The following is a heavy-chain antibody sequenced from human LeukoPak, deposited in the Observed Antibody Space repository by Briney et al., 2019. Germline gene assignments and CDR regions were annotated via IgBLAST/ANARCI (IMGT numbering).Heavy chain of an antibody. CDR2: IKQDGSEK. V-gene: IGHV3-7*01. J-gene: IGHJ4*02. Sequence: GGSLRLSCAASGFTFSSYWMSWVRQAPGKGLEWVANIKQDGSEKYNVDSVKGRFTISRDNAKNSLYLQMNSLRAEDTAVYYCARDQSRLLWFGESPYYFDYWGQGTLVTVSS. CDR3: ARDQSRLLWFGESPYYFDY. CDR1: GFTFSSYW. D-gene: IGHD3-10*01.